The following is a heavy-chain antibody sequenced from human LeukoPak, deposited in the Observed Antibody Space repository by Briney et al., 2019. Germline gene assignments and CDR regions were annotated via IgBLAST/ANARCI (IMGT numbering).Heavy chain of an antibody. D-gene: IGHD3-10*01. V-gene: IGHV4-34*01. CDR1: GGSFSGYY. CDR3: ARVRILWFGELDAFDI. J-gene: IGHJ3*02. Sequence: SETLSLTCAVYGGSFSGYYWSWIRQPPGKGLEWIGQINHSGSTNYNPSLKSRVTISVDTSKNQFSLKLSSVTAADTAVYYCARVRILWFGELDAFDIWGQGTMVTVSS. CDR2: INHSGST.